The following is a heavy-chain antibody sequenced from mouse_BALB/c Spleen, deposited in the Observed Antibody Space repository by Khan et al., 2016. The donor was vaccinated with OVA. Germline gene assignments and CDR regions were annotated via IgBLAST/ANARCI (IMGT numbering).Heavy chain of an antibody. CDR1: GFSLTSYG. Sequence: QVQLKESGPGLVATSQSLSITCTVSGFSLTSYGVHWVRQPPGKGLEWLGITWAGGSTNFNSALMSRLSISQDKSQSQVFLKMNSLQTYDTAMYYCARDTTATPFWGQVTLVTVSA. V-gene: IGHV2-9*02. CDR2: TWAGGST. CDR3: ARDTTATPF. D-gene: IGHD1-2*01. J-gene: IGHJ3*01.